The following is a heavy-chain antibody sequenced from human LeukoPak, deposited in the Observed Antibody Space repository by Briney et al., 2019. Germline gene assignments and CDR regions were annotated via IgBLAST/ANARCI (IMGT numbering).Heavy chain of an antibody. V-gene: IGHV3-21*01. CDR1: GFTFSSYS. D-gene: IGHD3-10*01. J-gene: IGHJ4*02. Sequence: GGSLRLSCAASGFTFSSYSMNWVRQAPGKGLEWVSSISSRSSYIYYADSVKGRFTISRDNSKNTLYLQMNSLRAEDTAVYYCAKDRTNSGSYFFDYWGQGTLVTVSS. CDR3: AKDRTNSGSYFFDY. CDR2: ISSRSSYI.